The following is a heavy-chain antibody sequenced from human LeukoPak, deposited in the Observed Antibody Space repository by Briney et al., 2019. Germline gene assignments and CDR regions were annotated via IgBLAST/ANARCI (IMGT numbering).Heavy chain of an antibody. CDR2: IYPGDSDT. CDR3: ARGPWIQLWRNWFDP. D-gene: IGHD5-18*01. CDR1: GYSFTSYW. J-gene: IGHJ5*02. V-gene: IGHV5-51*01. Sequence: HGESLKISCKGSGYSFTSYWIGWVRQMPGKGLEWMGIIYPGDSDTRYSPSFQGQVTISADKSISTAYLQWSSLKASDTAMYYCARGPWIQLWRNWFDPWGQGTLVTVSS.